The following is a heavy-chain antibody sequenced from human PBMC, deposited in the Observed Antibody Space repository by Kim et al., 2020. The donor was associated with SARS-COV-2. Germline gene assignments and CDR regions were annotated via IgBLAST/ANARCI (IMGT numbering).Heavy chain of an antibody. CDR1: GGSLSGGEYY. J-gene: IGHJ5*02. Sequence: SETLSLTCTVSGGSLSGGEYYWTWIRQQPGKGLEWIGYIYHSGRPYYNPSLRSRLTMSLDRSNNQFSMKISSVTVADTAVYFCARFLLVSGSNLFDPWG. D-gene: IGHD3-9*01. CDR2: IYHSGRP. CDR3: ARFLLVSGSNLFDP. V-gene: IGHV4-31*03.